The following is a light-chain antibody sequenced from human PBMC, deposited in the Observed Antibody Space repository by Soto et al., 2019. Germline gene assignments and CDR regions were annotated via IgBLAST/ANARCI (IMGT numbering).Light chain of an antibody. CDR2: EVS. CDR3: CSYSSGSTLV. CDR1: SSDVGGYNY. Sequence: QSVLTQPASVSGSPGQSITISCTGTSSDVGGYNYVSWYQQHPGKAPKLMIYEVSNRPSGVSNRFSGSKSGNTASLTISGVLADDDADYYCCSYSSGSTLVFGRGTKLTVL. J-gene: IGLJ3*02. V-gene: IGLV2-14*01.